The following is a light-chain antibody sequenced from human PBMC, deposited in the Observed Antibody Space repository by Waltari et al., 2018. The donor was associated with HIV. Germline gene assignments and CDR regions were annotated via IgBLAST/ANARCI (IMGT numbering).Light chain of an antibody. J-gene: IGLJ2*01. CDR3: AAWDDSLNVV. V-gene: IGLV1-44*01. Sequence: QSVLTHPPSASGTPGQRVTISCSGSSSTIGSNTVNWYQQLPGTATKHLIYSNNQRPSGVPGRCSGSKSGTSASLAISGLQSEDEADYYCAAWDDSLNVVFGGGTKLTVL. CDR2: SNN. CDR1: SSTIGSNT.